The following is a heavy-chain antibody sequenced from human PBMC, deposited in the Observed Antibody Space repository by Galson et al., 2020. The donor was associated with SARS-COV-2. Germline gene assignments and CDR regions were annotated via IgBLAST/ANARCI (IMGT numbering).Heavy chain of an antibody. Sequence: SETLSLTCAVYGGSFSGYYWSWIRQPPGKGLEWIGEINHIGSTNYNPSLKSRVTISVDTSKNQFSLKLSSVTAADTDVYYCASYGPIYYYYYMDVWGKGTTVTVSS. CDR2: INHIGST. CDR3: ASYGPIYYYYYMDV. CDR1: GGSFSGYY. J-gene: IGHJ6*03. V-gene: IGHV4-34*01. D-gene: IGHD3-10*01.